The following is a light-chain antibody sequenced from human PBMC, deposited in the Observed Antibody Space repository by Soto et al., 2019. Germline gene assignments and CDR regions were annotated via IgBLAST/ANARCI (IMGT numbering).Light chain of an antibody. CDR1: QSVSSY. CDR2: DAS. J-gene: IGKJ4*01. V-gene: IGKV3-11*01. CDR3: QQRSNWPLT. Sequence: EIVLTHSPATLSLSPWERATLSCRASQSVSSYLAWFQQRPGQPPRLLIHDASSRATGIPARFSGSGSGTDFTLTISSLEPEDFAVYYCQQRSNWPLTFGGGTKVDIK.